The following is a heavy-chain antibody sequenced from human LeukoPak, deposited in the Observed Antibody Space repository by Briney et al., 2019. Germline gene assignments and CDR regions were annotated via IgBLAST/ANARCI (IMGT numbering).Heavy chain of an antibody. CDR3: ARDEARYSSGYYPNWFDP. CDR1: GYTFSSYG. Sequence: ASVKVSFKASGYTFSSYGISWVRQAPGPGLEWMGWISGYNGNTHYAHNLQGRVTMTTDTSTSTAYMELRSLRSDDTAVYYCARDEARYSSGYYPNWFDPWGQGILVTVSS. V-gene: IGHV1-18*01. D-gene: IGHD3-22*01. CDR2: ISGYNGNT. J-gene: IGHJ5*02.